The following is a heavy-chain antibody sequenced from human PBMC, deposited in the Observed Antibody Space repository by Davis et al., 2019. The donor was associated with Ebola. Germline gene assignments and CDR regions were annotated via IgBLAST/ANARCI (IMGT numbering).Heavy chain of an antibody. V-gene: IGHV4-30-4*01. CDR2: IYYNGNT. D-gene: IGHD3/OR15-3a*01. J-gene: IGHJ4*02. Sequence: SETLSLTCTVSGGSISSGDYYWSWIRKSPGKGLEWIGYIYYNGNTFYSPSLQIRLTISIDTSKGQFSLRLSTVTAADTAVYYCASGLGGNFFDYWGQGSLVTVSS. CDR3: ASGLGGNFFDY. CDR1: GGSISSGDYY.